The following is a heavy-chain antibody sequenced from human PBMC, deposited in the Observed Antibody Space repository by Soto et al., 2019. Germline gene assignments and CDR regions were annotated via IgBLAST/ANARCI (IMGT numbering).Heavy chain of an antibody. CDR1: GFTFSSYA. J-gene: IGHJ6*02. Sequence: WSLRLSCAASGFTFSSYAMHWVRQAPGKGLEWVAVISYDGSNKYYADSVKGRFTISRDNSKNTLYVQMNSLRPEDTAVYYCARAPDIVLIRAYYYYGMDVWGQGTTVTVYS. V-gene: IGHV3-30-3*01. D-gene: IGHD2-8*01. CDR3: ARAPDIVLIRAYYYYGMDV. CDR2: ISYDGSNK.